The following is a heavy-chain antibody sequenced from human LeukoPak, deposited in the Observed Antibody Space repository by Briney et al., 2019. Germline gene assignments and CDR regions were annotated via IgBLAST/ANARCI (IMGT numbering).Heavy chain of an antibody. CDR3: ARVRGSSGWCWFDP. CDR1: VYTFTGYY. CDR2: IHPYSGGT. Sequence: ASVKVSCKASVYTFTGYYMHWVRQAPGQGLEWMGWIHPYSGGTSYAQKFQGRVTLTRDTSISTAYMDLSRLRFDDTAVYYCARVRGSSGWCWFDPWGQGTLVTVSS. D-gene: IGHD6-19*01. J-gene: IGHJ5*02. V-gene: IGHV1-2*02.